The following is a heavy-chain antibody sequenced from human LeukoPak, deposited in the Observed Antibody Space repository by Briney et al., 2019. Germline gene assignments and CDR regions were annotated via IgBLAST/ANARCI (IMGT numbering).Heavy chain of an antibody. Sequence: PGGSLRLSCAASGFTFSSYAKSWVRQAPGKGLEWVSAISGSGGSTYYADSVKGRFTISRDNSKNTLYLQMNSLRAEDTAVYYCAKDYGSGWYTGAYNDYWGQGTLVTVSS. V-gene: IGHV3-23*01. CDR1: GFTFSSYA. J-gene: IGHJ4*02. D-gene: IGHD6-19*01. CDR3: AKDYGSGWYTGAYNDY. CDR2: ISGSGGST.